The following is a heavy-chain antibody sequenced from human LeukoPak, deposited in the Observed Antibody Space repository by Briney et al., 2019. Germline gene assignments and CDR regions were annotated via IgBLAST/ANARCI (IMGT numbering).Heavy chain of an antibody. D-gene: IGHD6-19*01. J-gene: IGHJ4*02. Sequence: GGSLRLSCAASGFTFSSYAMSWVRQAPGKGLEWVAVISYDGSNKYYADSVKGRFTISRDNSKNTLYLQMNSLRAEDTAVYYCARDSSSGWYLDYWGQGTLVTVSS. CDR1: GFTFSSYA. V-gene: IGHV3-30-3*01. CDR2: ISYDGSNK. CDR3: ARDSSSGWYLDY.